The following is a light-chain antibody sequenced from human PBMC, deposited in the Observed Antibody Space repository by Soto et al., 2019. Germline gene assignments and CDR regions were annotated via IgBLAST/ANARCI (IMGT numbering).Light chain of an antibody. J-gene: IGKJ1*01. CDR2: DAS. Sequence: IQMTQSPSTLSASVGDRVTITCRASQSIGRWLAWYQQKPGKAPKVLIYDASTLKSGVPSRFSGSGSGTDFTLTISSLQPDDFAIYYCQQYNSYWTFGQGTKVDIK. V-gene: IGKV1-5*01. CDR3: QQYNSYWT. CDR1: QSIGRW.